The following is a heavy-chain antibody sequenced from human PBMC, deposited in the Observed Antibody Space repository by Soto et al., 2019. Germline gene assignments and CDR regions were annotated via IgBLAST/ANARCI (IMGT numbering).Heavy chain of an antibody. V-gene: IGHV5-51*01. CDR1: GYRFTNYW. D-gene: IGHD2-8*02. CDR2: IYPDNPDI. CDR3: ASAYCTGATCFYV. J-gene: IGHJ4*02. Sequence: GESLKISCKGSGYRFTNYWIAWVRQMPGKGLEWMGIIYPDNPDIRYSPSFEGQVTFAADKSISTAYLQWSSLRASDTAMYYCASAYCTGATCFYVWGQGTLVTVSS.